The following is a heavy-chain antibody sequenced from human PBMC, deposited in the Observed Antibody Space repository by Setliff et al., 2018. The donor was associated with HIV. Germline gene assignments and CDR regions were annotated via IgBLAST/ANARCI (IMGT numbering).Heavy chain of an antibody. CDR3: ARAAAGNTGPFDL. D-gene: IGHD4-17*01. J-gene: IGHJ4*02. V-gene: IGHV4-4*07. CDR1: DSGTYY. Sequence: PSETLSLTCTVSDSGTYYWSWIRQPAGKGLEWIGRVSSRGDTNYNPSLKSRVTMSVDTSKNQFPLKLTSVTASDTAVYYCARAAAGNTGPFDLWGQGSPVTVS. CDR2: VSSRGDT.